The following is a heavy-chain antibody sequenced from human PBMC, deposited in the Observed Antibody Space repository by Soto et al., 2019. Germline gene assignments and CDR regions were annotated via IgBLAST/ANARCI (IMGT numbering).Heavy chain of an antibody. CDR2: IVVGSGNT. J-gene: IGHJ6*02. V-gene: IGHV1-58*01. Sequence: EASVKVSCKASGFTFTSSAVQWVRQARGQRLEWIGWIVVGSGNTNYAQKFQERVTITRDMSTSTAYMELSSLRSEDTAVYYCAASSPRYYYDSSAVWGQGTTVTVSS. D-gene: IGHD3-22*01. CDR3: AASSPRYYYDSSAV. CDR1: GFTFTSSA.